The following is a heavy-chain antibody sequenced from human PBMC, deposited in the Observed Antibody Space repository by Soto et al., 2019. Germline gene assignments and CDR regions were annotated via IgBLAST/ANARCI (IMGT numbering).Heavy chain of an antibody. CDR1: GFTFSSYD. CDR2: IGTAGDT. Sequence: PGGSLRLSCAASGFTFSSYDMHWVRQATGKGLEWVSAIGTAGDTYYPGSVKGRFTISRENAKNSLYLQMNSLRAEDTAVYYCARVLYASGWYMDYIESWGQGKFVTVSS. V-gene: IGHV3-13*01. CDR3: ARVLYASGWYMDYIES. J-gene: IGHJ4*02. D-gene: IGHD6-19*01.